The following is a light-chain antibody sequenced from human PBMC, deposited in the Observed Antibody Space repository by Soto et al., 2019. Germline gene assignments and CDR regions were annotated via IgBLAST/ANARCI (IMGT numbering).Light chain of an antibody. CDR3: QQSYSTLDYT. Sequence: DIQMTQSPSSLSASVGDRVTITCRASQRISNYLNWYQHKPGKAPRLLIYAASSLQSGVPSRVRGSGEGPEFTHTISSLQPEDVATYYCQQSYSTLDYTFGQGTKVEIK. J-gene: IGKJ2*01. CDR1: QRISNY. V-gene: IGKV1-39*01. CDR2: AAS.